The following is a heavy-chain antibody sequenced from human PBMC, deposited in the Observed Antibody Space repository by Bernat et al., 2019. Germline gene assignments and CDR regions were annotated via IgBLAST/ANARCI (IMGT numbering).Heavy chain of an antibody. Sequence: QVQLVESGGGVVQPGRSLRLSCAASGFTFSSYGMHWVRQAPGKGLEWVAVIWYDGSNKYYADSVKGRFTISRDNSKNTLYLQMNSLRAEDTAVYYCARDGYSSGWYKGSLGYWGQGTLVTVSS. CDR3: ARDGYSSGWYKGSLGY. CDR1: GFTFSSYG. CDR2: IWYDGSNK. D-gene: IGHD6-19*01. J-gene: IGHJ4*02. V-gene: IGHV3-33*01.